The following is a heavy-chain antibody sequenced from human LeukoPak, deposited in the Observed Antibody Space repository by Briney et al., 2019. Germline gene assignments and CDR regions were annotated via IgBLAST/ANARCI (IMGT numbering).Heavy chain of an antibody. CDR3: AREPIVLMVYAIPALDY. Sequence: ASVKVSCKASGYTFTGYYMHWVRQAPGQGLEWMGWINPNSGGTNYAQKFQGRVTMTRDTSISTAYMELSRLRSDDTAVYYCAREPIVLMVYAIPALDYWGQGTLVTVSS. D-gene: IGHD2-8*01. CDR2: INPNSGGT. J-gene: IGHJ4*02. CDR1: GYTFTGYY. V-gene: IGHV1-2*02.